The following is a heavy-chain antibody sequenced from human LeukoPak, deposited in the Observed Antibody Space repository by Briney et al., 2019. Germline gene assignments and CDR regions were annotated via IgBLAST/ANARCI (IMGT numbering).Heavy chain of an antibody. CDR2: ISFDGTNK. CDR1: GFTFSSYG. Sequence: GWCLRLSCAASGFTFSSYGIHWVRQAPGKGLEWVAVISFDGTNKYYADSVKRRFTISRDNSNNPLSLQMNSLRAEDTAVYYCARDLNLGTTDSYWGQGTLVTVSS. V-gene: IGHV3-30*03. D-gene: IGHD4-11*01. J-gene: IGHJ4*02. CDR3: ARDLNLGTTDSY.